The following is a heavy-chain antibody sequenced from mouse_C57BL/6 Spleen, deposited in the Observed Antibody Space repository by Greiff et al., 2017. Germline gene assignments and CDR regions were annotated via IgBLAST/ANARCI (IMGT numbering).Heavy chain of an antibody. Sequence: VQLKESGPGLVKPSQSLSLTCSVTGYSITSGYYWNWIRQFPGNKLEWMGYISYDGSNNYNPSLKNRISITRDTSKNQFFLKLNSVTTEDTATYYCARPMITTGPFAMDYWGQGTSVTVSS. CDR2: ISYDGSN. D-gene: IGHD2-4*01. CDR1: GYSITSGYY. V-gene: IGHV3-6*01. CDR3: ARPMITTGPFAMDY. J-gene: IGHJ4*01.